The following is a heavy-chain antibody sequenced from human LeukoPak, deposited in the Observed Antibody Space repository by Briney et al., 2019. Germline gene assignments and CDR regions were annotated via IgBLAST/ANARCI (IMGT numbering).Heavy chain of an antibody. D-gene: IGHD1-26*01. Sequence: ASVKVSCKASGYTFTGYYMHWVRQAPGQGLEWMGIINPSGGTTSYAQKFQGRVTMTRDTSISTAYMELSRLRSDDTAVYYCARNSGSYQPDYWGQGTLVTVSS. J-gene: IGHJ4*02. CDR3: ARNSGSYQPDY. CDR1: GYTFTGYY. V-gene: IGHV1-46*01. CDR2: INPSGGTT.